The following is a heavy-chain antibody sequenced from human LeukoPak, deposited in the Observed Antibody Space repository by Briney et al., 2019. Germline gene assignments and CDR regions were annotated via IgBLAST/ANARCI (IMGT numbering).Heavy chain of an antibody. V-gene: IGHV3-64*02. CDR2: ISGNGDTI. J-gene: IGHJ4*02. Sequence: AGGSLRLSCAASGFAFSTYAMQWVRQAPEKGLEYVSGISGNGDTIYYADSVKGRFTMSRDNSRNTLYLQMGSLRPEDTAVYYCARDGKATNDYWGQGTLVAVSS. CDR3: ARDGKATNDY. D-gene: IGHD5-24*01. CDR1: GFAFSTYA.